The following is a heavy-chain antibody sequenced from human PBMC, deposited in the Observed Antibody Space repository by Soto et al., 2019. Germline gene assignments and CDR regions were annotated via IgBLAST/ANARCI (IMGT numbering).Heavy chain of an antibody. V-gene: IGHV3-48*02. CDR1: GFTFSTDS. J-gene: IGHJ4*02. Sequence: EVQLVESGGGLVQPGGSLRLSCVASGFTFSTDSMNWVRQAPGKGLEWVAHISTSGATRYYADSVKGRFTISRDNAKTPLYLQMDSLRNEDTAVYYFARFFGSGFDYWGQGTLVTVSS. D-gene: IGHD6-19*01. CDR2: ISTSGATR. CDR3: ARFFGSGFDY.